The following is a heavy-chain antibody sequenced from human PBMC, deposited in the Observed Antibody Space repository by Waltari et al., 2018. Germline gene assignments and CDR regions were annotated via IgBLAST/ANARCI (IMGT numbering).Heavy chain of an antibody. J-gene: IGHJ4*02. Sequence: QLQLQESGPGLVKPSETLSLTCTVSGGPISSSSYYWGWIRQPPGKGLEWIGSIYYSGSTYYNPSLKSRVTISVDTSKNQFSLKLSSVTAADTAVYYCARDRYYYDSSGTDWGQGTLVTVSS. CDR1: GGPISSSSYY. V-gene: IGHV4-39*07. D-gene: IGHD3-22*01. CDR3: ARDRYYYDSSGTD. CDR2: IYYSGST.